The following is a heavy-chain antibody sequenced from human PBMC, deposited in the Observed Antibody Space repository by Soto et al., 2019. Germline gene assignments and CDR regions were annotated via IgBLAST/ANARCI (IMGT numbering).Heavy chain of an antibody. CDR3: ARSGLDDFWSGYYKVKWFDP. D-gene: IGHD3-3*01. CDR1: GFTLSSYA. V-gene: IGHV3-23*01. J-gene: IGHJ5*02. Sequence: GGSLRLSCAASGFTLSSYAMSWVRQAPGKGLEWVSAISGSGGSTYYADSVKGRFTISRDNSKNTLYLQMNSLRAEDTAVYYCARSGLDDFWSGYYKVKWFDPWGQGTLVTVSS. CDR2: ISGSGGST.